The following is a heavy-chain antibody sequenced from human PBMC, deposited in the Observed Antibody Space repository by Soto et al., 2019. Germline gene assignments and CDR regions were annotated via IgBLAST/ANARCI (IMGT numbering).Heavy chain of an antibody. J-gene: IGHJ4*02. Sequence: SETLSLTCAVYGGSFSGYYWSWIRQPPGKGLEWIGEINHSGSTNYNPSLKSRVTISVDTSKNQFSLKLSSVTAADTAVYYCARVLLSAPGYSSSPDFDYWGQGTLVTVSS. CDR3: ARVLLSAPGYSSSPDFDY. D-gene: IGHD6-13*01. V-gene: IGHV4-34*01. CDR1: GGSFSGYY. CDR2: INHSGST.